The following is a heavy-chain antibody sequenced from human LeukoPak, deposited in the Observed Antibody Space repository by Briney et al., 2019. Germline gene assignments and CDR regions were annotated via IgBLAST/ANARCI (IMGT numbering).Heavy chain of an antibody. CDR1: GGSISSYY. CDR2: IYYSGST. Sequence: SETLSLTCTVSGGSISSYYWSWIRQPPGKGLEWIGCIYYSGSTNYNPSLKSRVTISVDTSKNQFSLKLSSVPAADTAVYYCPRLYYYDISVYSSGDYWAQGTLVTVSS. J-gene: IGHJ4*02. V-gene: IGHV4-59*01. CDR3: PRLYYYDISVYSSGDY. D-gene: IGHD3-22*01.